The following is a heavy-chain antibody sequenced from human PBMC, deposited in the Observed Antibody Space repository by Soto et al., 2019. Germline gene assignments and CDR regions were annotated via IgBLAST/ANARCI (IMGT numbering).Heavy chain of an antibody. CDR1: GGSVSSGTFY. J-gene: IGHJ5*02. D-gene: IGHD2-21*01. V-gene: IGHV4-61*01. CDR3: ARGDAINWFDP. Sequence: QVELQESGPGLVKPSETLSLTCTVSGGSVSSGTFYWSWIRQPPGKGLEWIGFMSYSGNTNYNPSLKSRVTISVDMFKNQFSLKLSSVTAADTAVYYCARGDAINWFDPWGQGTLVTVSS. CDR2: MSYSGNT.